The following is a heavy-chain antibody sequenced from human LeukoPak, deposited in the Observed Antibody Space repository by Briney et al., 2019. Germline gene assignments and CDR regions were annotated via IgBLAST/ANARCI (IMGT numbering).Heavy chain of an antibody. CDR1: GGSISSYY. CDR3: ARGYWNFDY. J-gene: IGHJ4*02. Sequence: PSETLSLTCTVSGGSISSYYWSWIRQPPGKGLEWIGCIYYSGSTNYNPSLKSRVTISADTSKNQFSLKLGSVTAADTAVYYCARGYWNFDYWGQGTLVTVSS. D-gene: IGHD1-1*01. CDR2: IYYSGST. V-gene: IGHV4-59*08.